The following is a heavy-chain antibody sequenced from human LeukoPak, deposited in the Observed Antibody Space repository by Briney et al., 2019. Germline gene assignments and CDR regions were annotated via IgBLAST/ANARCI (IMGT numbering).Heavy chain of an antibody. D-gene: IGHD3-10*01. CDR2: IKQDGSEK. CDR3: ARVYYYDSGSRWGDYFDY. V-gene: IGHV3-7*01. J-gene: IGHJ4*02. Sequence: GGSLRLSCAASGFTFSIYWMSWVRQAPGKGLEWVANIKQDGSEKYYVDSVKGRFTISRDNAKNSLYLQMNSLRAEDTAVYYCARVYYYDSGSRWGDYFDYWGQGTLVTVSS. CDR1: GFTFSIYW.